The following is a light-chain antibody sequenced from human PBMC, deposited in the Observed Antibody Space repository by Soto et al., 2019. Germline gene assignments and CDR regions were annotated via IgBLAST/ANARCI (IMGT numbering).Light chain of an antibody. CDR1: SSDVGGYNY. CDR2: EVS. J-gene: IGLJ3*02. CDR3: SSYTSSSTRV. Sequence: QSALTQPASVSGSPGQSITISCTGTSSDVGGYNYVSWYQQHPGKAPKLMIYEVSNRPSGVSNRFSGSKSGNTSSLTSSGRKAEDEADYDCSSYTSSSTRVFGGGTKLTVL. V-gene: IGLV2-14*01.